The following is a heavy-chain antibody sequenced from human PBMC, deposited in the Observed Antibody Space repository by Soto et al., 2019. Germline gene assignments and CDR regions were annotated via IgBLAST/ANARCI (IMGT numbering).Heavy chain of an antibody. CDR3: ARAGWLVANLGWFDS. J-gene: IGHJ5*01. D-gene: IGHD6-19*01. CDR1: GFTFSDYY. Sequence: PGGSLRLSCAASGFTFSDYYMTWIRQAPGKGLEWISYISSSGTSIKYADSVKGRVTISRDNTKNSLFLQVNSLRAEDTGVYFCARAGWLVANLGWFDSWGQGTLVTVSS. V-gene: IGHV3-11*01. CDR2: ISSSGTSI.